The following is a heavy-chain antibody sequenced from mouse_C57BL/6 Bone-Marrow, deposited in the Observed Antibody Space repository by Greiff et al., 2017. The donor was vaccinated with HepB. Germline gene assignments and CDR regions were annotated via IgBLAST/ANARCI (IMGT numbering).Heavy chain of an antibody. J-gene: IGHJ3*01. Sequence: QVQLKQPGAELVMPGASVKLSCKASGYTFTSYWMHWVKQRPGQGLEWIGEIDPSDSYTNYNQKFKGKSTLTVDKSSSTAYMQLSSLTSEDSAVYYCAISFAYWGQGTLVTVSA. CDR3: AISFAY. V-gene: IGHV1-69*01. CDR1: GYTFTSYW. CDR2: IDPSDSYT.